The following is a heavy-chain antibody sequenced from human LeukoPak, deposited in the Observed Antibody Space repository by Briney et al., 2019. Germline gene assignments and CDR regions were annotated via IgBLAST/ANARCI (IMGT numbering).Heavy chain of an antibody. CDR3: ARDSGSTVAGY. D-gene: IGHD6-19*01. V-gene: IGHV1-69*04. Sequence: SVKVSCKASGGTFSSYAISWVRQAPGQGLEWMGRIIPILGIANYAQKFQGGVTITADKSTSTAYTELSSLRSEDTAVYYCARDSGSTVAGYWGQGTLVTVSS. CDR1: GGTFSSYA. J-gene: IGHJ4*02. CDR2: IIPILGIA.